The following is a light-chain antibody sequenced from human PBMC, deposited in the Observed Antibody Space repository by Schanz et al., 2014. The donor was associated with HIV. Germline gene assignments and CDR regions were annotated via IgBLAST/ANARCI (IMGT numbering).Light chain of an antibody. CDR2: EVT. CDR3: SSHTTSSTLV. V-gene: IGLV2-14*02. J-gene: IGLJ2*01. CDR1: SSDVGSYNL. Sequence: QSVLTQPPSVSGAPGQRVTISCTGTSSDVGSYNLVSWYQQHPGKAPKLMIYEVTKRPSGVPDRFSGSKSGNTASLTVSGLQAEDEADYFCSSHTTSSTLVFGGGTKLTVL.